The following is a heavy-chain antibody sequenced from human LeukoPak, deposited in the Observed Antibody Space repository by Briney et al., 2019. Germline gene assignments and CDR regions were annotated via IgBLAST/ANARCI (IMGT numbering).Heavy chain of an antibody. CDR3: ARDRSSSWSGGAFDI. D-gene: IGHD6-13*01. J-gene: IGHJ3*02. CDR1: GFHFSSYS. V-gene: IGHV3-21*01. Sequence: GGSLRLSCAASGFHFSSYSMNWVRQAPGKGLEWVSSISSSSSYIYYADSVKGRFTISRDNAKNSLYLQMNSLRAEDTAVYYCARDRSSSWSGGAFDIWGQGTMVTVSS. CDR2: ISSSSSYI.